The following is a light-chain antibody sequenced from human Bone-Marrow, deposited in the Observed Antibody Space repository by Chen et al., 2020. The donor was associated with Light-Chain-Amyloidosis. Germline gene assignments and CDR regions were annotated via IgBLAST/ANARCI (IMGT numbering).Light chain of an antibody. Sequence: SYELTQPPSVSVSPGQTARNTCSGDDLPMTDAYLYQQKPGQAPVLVIHRDTERPSGISDRFSGSSSGTTATLTISGVQAEDEADYHCQSADSSGTYEVIFGGGTKLTVL. CDR3: QSADSSGTYEVI. CDR1: DLPMTD. J-gene: IGLJ2*01. V-gene: IGLV3-25*03. CDR2: RDT.